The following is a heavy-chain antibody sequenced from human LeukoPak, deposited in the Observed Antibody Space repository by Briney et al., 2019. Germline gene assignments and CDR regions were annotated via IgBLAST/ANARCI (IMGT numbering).Heavy chain of an antibody. D-gene: IGHD4-17*01. CDR1: GYSISSGYY. J-gene: IGHJ2*01. V-gene: IGHV4-38-2*02. CDR3: ARVDGDYPVFPIPFDL. Sequence: PSETLSLTCTVSGYSISSGYYWGWIRQPPGKGLEWIGSIYHSGSTYYNPSLKSRVTISVDTSKNQFSLKLSSVTAADTAVYYCARVDGDYPVFPIPFDLWGRGTLVTVSS. CDR2: IYHSGST.